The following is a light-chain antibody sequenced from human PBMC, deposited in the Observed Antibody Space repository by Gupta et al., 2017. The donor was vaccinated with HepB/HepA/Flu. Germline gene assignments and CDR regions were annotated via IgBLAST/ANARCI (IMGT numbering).Light chain of an antibody. Sequence: EIVVTQSTGTLSLSPGDRATLSCRASQSVSSSSLAVYQQKPGQAPRLLIYAASTRATGIPDRFSGSGSETDFTLSIIRLEPEDFAVYYCQQYGRSPPIPFGQGTRLEIK. CDR3: QQYGRSPPIP. J-gene: IGKJ5*01. CDR2: AAS. V-gene: IGKV3-20*01. CDR1: QSVSSSS.